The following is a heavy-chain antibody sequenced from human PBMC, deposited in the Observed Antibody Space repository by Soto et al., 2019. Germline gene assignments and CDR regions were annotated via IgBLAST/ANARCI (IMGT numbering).Heavy chain of an antibody. J-gene: IGHJ4*02. CDR2: IYDSGST. V-gene: IGHV4-28*01. CDR3: ARSAVAITSVGYFDS. D-gene: IGHD3-22*01. CDR1: GYSISSSNW. Sequence: QVQLQESGPGLVKPSDTLSLTCAVSGYSISSSNWWGWIRQPPGKGLEWIGYIYDSGSTYYNPSLKSRVTITVDTSKNHFSLTLSSVTAVDTAVYYCARSAVAITSVGYFDSWGQGTLVTVSS.